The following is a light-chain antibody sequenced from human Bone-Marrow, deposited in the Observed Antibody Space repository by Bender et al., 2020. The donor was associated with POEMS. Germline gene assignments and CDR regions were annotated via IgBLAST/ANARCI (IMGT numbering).Light chain of an antibody. V-gene: IGLV1-40*01. J-gene: IGLJ2*01. Sequence: QSTLTQPSSVSGAPGQRVTISCTGTNSNLGAGYDVHWYKQVPGTAPKLLIYGSNRRPSGVPNRFSASKSGSSASLAITGLQAGDEADYYCQSYGSDLNVEFGGGTRLIVL. CDR1: NSNLGAGYD. CDR2: GSN. CDR3: QSYGSDLNVE.